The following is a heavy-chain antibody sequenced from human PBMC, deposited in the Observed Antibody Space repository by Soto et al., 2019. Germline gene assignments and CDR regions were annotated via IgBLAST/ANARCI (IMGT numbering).Heavy chain of an antibody. D-gene: IGHD6-13*01. Sequence: GGSLRLSCSASGFTFSSYAMSGVRQAPGKGLEWVSAISGSGGSTYYADSVKGRFTISRDNSKNTLYLQMNSLRAEDTAVYYCAYSSTPFDYWGQGTLVTVSS. CDR2: ISGSGGST. J-gene: IGHJ4*02. V-gene: IGHV3-23*01. CDR1: GFTFSSYA. CDR3: AYSSTPFDY.